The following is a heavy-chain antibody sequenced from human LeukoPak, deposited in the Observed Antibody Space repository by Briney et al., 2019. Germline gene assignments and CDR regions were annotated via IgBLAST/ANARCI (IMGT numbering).Heavy chain of an antibody. V-gene: IGHV3-30*04. J-gene: IGHJ4*02. D-gene: IGHD1-26*01. CDR1: GFIFTNFA. CDR3: VRSSRVVGTKRDH. Sequence: GGSLRLSCTPSGFIFTNFAMEWVRQAPGKGLEWVAAISYDGRNEYYADSVKGRFIVSRDSSKNRVYLQMNSLRYNDTAMYYCVRSSRVVGTKRDHWGQGTLVTVSS. CDR2: ISYDGRNE.